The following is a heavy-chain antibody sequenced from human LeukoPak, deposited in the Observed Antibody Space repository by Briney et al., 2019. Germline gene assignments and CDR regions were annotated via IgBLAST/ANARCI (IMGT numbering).Heavy chain of an antibody. Sequence: PSETLYLTCAVYGGSFRGYYWSWIRQPPGKGLEGIGEINHSGSTNYNPSLKSRVTISVDTSKNQFSLKLSSVTAADTAVYYCARGRGLGSSSNWYFDLWGRGTLVTVSS. CDR3: ARGRGLGSSSNWYFDL. V-gene: IGHV4-34*01. CDR2: INHSGST. D-gene: IGHD6-6*01. CDR1: GGSFRGYY. J-gene: IGHJ2*01.